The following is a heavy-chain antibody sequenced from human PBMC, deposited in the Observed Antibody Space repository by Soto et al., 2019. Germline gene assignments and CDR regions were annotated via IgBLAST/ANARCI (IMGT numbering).Heavy chain of an antibody. CDR2: IIPIFGTA. CDR3: ARSDCTSNSCFPPGGMDV. D-gene: IGHD2-2*01. Sequence: SVKVSCKASGGTFSSYAISWVRQAPGQGLEWMGGIIPIFGTANYAQKFQGRVTITADESTSTVYMELSSLRSEDTAIYYCARSDCTSNSCFPPGGMDVWGQGTTVTVSS. CDR1: GGTFSSYA. V-gene: IGHV1-69*13. J-gene: IGHJ6*02.